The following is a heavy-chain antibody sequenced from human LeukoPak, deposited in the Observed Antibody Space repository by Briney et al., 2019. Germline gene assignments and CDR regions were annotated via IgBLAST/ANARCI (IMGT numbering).Heavy chain of an antibody. V-gene: IGHV3-20*01. D-gene: IGHD4-17*01. CDR3: ARTAYGEILGDLDY. CDR2: INRNGGST. J-gene: IGHJ4*02. CDR1: AFTFANDG. Sequence: GRSLRPACAPAAFTFANDGMGSVRHAPRKGLEWVSGINRNGGSTGYADSVKGRFTISRDNAKNSLYLEMNSLRDEETALYRCARTAYGEILGDLDYWGQGTMVTVSS.